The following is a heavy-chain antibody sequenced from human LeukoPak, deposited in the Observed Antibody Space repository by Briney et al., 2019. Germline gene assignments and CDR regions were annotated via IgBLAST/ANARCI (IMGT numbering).Heavy chain of an antibody. D-gene: IGHD2-2*01. CDR2: ISSSSSYI. V-gene: IGHV3-21*04. J-gene: IGHJ6*03. CDR3: AKRDGYCSSTSCLYYYYMDV. Sequence: GGSLRLSCAASGFTFSSYSMNWVRQAPGKGLEWVSSISSSSSYIYYADSVKGRFTISRDNAKNSLYLQMNSLRAEDTAVYYCAKRDGYCSSTSCLYYYYMDVWGKGTTVTVSS. CDR1: GFTFSSYS.